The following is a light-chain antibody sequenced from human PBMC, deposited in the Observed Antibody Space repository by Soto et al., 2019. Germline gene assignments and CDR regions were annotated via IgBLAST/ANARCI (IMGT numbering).Light chain of an antibody. CDR3: QQYYRPWT. J-gene: IGKJ1*01. V-gene: IGKV4-1*01. CDR1: QSVLYSSNNKNY. CDR2: WAS. Sequence: DIVMTQSPDSLAVSLGERATINCKSSQSVLYSSNNKNYLAWYQQKPGQPPKLLIYWASTRESGVPDRFSGSGSGKDITLTISSLQADDVAVYYCQQYYRPWTFGQGTKVEIK.